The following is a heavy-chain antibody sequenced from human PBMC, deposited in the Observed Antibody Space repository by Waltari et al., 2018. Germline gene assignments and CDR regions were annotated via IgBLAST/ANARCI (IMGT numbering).Heavy chain of an antibody. CDR1: GGTFSSYA. Sequence: HVQLVQSGAEVKKPWSSVQVSFNASGGTFSSYAISWMRQATGQGLEWMGGIIPIFGTANYAQECQCRVTITTDESTSTAYMELSSLGSEKTAVYYCARGAVAGIPSVDYCGQGTLVTVS. CDR3: ARGAVAGIPSVDY. D-gene: IGHD6-19*01. J-gene: IGHJ4*02. V-gene: IGHV1-69*05. CDR2: IIPIFGTA.